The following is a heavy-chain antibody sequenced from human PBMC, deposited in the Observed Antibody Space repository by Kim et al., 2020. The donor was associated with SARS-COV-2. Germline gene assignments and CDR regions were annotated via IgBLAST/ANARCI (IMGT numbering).Heavy chain of an antibody. V-gene: IGHV1-18*01. Sequence: NYAQKLQGRVTMTTDTSTSTAYMELRSLRSDDTAVYYCASPGDSQRSFDYWGQGTLVTVSS. CDR3: ASPGDSQRSFDY. J-gene: IGHJ4*02. D-gene: IGHD7-27*01.